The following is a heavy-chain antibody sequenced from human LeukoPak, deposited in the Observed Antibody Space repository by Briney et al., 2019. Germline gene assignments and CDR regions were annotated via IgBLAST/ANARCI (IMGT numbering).Heavy chain of an antibody. Sequence: PGGSLRLSCAASGFTFSSYSMNWVRQAPGKGLEWVSYISSSSTTIYYADSVKGRFTISRDNAKNSLYLQMNSLRAEDTAVYSCTRVLYSSGWYGDHYWGQGTLVTVSS. D-gene: IGHD6-19*01. J-gene: IGHJ4*02. CDR2: ISSSSTTI. CDR1: GFTFSSYS. CDR3: TRVLYSSGWYGDHY. V-gene: IGHV3-48*01.